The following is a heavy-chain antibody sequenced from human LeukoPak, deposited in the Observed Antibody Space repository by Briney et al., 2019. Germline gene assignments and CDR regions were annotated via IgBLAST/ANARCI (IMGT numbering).Heavy chain of an antibody. J-gene: IGHJ5*02. Sequence: PSETLSLTCAVYGGSFSGYYWSWIRQPPGKGLEWIGEINHSGSTNYNPSLKSRVTISVDTSKNQFSLKLSSVTAADTAVYYCARGGGYSSSWYRGRNSWFDPWGQGTLVTVSS. CDR3: ARGGGYSSSWYRGRNSWFDP. D-gene: IGHD6-13*01. V-gene: IGHV4-34*01. CDR1: GGSFSGYY. CDR2: INHSGST.